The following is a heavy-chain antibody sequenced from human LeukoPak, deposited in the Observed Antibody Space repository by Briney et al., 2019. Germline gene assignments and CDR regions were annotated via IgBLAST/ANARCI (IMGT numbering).Heavy chain of an antibody. J-gene: IGHJ4*02. CDR2: INPSGGST. D-gene: IGHD4-11*01. V-gene: IGHV1-46*03. CDR3: ARSPSMTTNLDY. CDR1: GYTFTNYY. Sequence: GASVKVSCKASGYTFTNYYMFWVRQAPGQGLEWMGIINPSGGSTSYAQKFQGRVTMTRDTSTSTVYMELSSLRSEDTAVYYCARSPSMTTNLDYWGQGTRVTVSS.